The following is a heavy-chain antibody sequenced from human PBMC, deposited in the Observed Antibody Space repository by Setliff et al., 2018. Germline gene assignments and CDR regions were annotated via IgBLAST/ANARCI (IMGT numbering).Heavy chain of an antibody. CDR2: IYTSGST. CDR1: GGSINNGSYY. CDR3: ASAAAGYCSGRSCYAKLYFDY. D-gene: IGHD2-15*01. V-gene: IGHV4-61*09. Sequence: PSETLSLTCTVSGGSINNGSYYWSWIRQPAGKGLEWIGHIYTSGSTNYNPSLKSRVTISVDTSKNQFSLKLSSVTAAGTAVYYCASAAAGYCSGRSCYAKLYFDYWGQGTLVTVSS. J-gene: IGHJ4*02.